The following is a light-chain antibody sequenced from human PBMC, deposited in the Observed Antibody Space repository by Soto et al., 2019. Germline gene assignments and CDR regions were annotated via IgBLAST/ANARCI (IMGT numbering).Light chain of an antibody. CDR1: QSVSSSY. CDR2: AAS. V-gene: IGKV3-20*01. CDR3: QQYHNWVT. J-gene: IGKJ4*01. Sequence: EIVLTQSPGTLSLSPGERATLSCRASQSVSSSYLVWHQQKPGQAPRLLIYAASRRATGIPDRFSGSGSGTEFTLSVSSLQSEDFAVYFCQQYHNWVTFGGGTKVDI.